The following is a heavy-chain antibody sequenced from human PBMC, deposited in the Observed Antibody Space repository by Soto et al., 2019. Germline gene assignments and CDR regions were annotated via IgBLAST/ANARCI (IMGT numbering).Heavy chain of an antibody. CDR2: ISTSGDTI. V-gene: IGHV3-48*03. D-gene: IGHD3-10*01. J-gene: IGHJ4*02. CDR1: GFTFSLYE. Sequence: PGGSLRLSCAGSGFTFSLYELNWVRQAPGKWLEWVSYISTSGDTIYYAGSVKGRFTISRDNAKTSLYLQMNRLRAEDTAVYYCTRGPTGDFWGQGTPVTVSS. CDR3: TRGPTGDF.